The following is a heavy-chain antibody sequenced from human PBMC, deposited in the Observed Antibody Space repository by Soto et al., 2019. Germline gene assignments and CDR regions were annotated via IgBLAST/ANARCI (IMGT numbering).Heavy chain of an antibody. J-gene: IGHJ4*02. CDR1: GFSLNTNGVA. CDR3: VRMNSGSYFLY. V-gene: IGHV2-5*02. Sequence: SGPTLVNPTETLTLTCTVSGFSLNTNGVAVGWIRQPPGKVLEWLALIYWDDDKRYSPSLKSRLTITKDTSKNQVVLTMSNMDPVDTATYHCVRMNSGSYFLYWGQGTLVTVSS. CDR2: IYWDDDK. D-gene: IGHD1-26*01.